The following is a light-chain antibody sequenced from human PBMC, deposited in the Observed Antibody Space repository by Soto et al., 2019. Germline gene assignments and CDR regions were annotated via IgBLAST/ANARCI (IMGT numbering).Light chain of an antibody. CDR1: SSDVGNYDL. J-gene: IGLJ2*01. V-gene: IGLV2-23*01. CDR2: ETS. CDR3: CSYAGSSTVV. Sequence: QSVLTQPASVSESPGQSITISCTGTSSDVGNYDLVSWYQQYPGKAPKLIIYETSKRPSGVSNRFSGSKSGNTASLTISGLQAEDEADYYCCSYAGSSTVVFGGGTKLTVL.